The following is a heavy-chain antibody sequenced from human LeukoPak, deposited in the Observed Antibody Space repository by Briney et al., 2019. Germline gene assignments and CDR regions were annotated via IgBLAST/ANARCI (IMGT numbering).Heavy chain of an antibody. Sequence: GGSLRLSCAASGFTFSSYAMHWVRQAPGKGLEGVAVISYDGSNKYYADSVKGRFTISRDNSKNTLYLQMNSLRTEDTAVYYCARDGNYNQNWFDPWGQGTLVTVSS. D-gene: IGHD3-10*01. J-gene: IGHJ5*02. CDR2: ISYDGSNK. CDR3: ARDGNYNQNWFDP. CDR1: GFTFSSYA. V-gene: IGHV3-30*04.